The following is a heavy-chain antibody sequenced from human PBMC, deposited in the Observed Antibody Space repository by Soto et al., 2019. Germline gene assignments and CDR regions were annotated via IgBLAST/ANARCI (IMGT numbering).Heavy chain of an antibody. CDR3: AREGARGGSGSWKYGMDV. J-gene: IGHJ6*02. V-gene: IGHV4-31*03. CDR1: GGSISRGGYY. D-gene: IGHD3-10*01. CDR2: IYYSGST. Sequence: QVQLQESGPGLVKPSQTLSLTCTVSGGSISRGGYYWSWIRQHPGKGLAWIGYIYYSGSTYYNPPIKSRVTISVDTSKNQFALKLISVTAADTAVYYCAREGARGGSGSWKYGMDVWGQGTTVTVSS.